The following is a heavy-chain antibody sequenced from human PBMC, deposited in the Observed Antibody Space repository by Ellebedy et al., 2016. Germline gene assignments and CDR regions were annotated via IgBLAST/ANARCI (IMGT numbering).Heavy chain of an antibody. Sequence: SVKVSXXASGGTFSSYAISWVRQAPGQGLEWMAGIIPIFGTANYAQKFQGRVTITADESTSTAYMELNSLRSEDTAVYYCARGVPGATPFDYWGQGTLVTVSS. CDR3: ARGVPGATPFDY. D-gene: IGHD1-26*01. CDR2: IIPIFGTA. CDR1: GGTFSSYA. J-gene: IGHJ4*02. V-gene: IGHV1-69*13.